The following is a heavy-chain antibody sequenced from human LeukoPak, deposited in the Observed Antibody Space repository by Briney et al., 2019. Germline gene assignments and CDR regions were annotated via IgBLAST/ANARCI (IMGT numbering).Heavy chain of an antibody. J-gene: IGHJ4*02. CDR1: GGTFSSYA. CDR2: IIHIFGTA. Sequence: ASVKVSCKACGGTFSSYAISWVRQAPGQGLEWMGGIIHIFGTANYAQKFQGRVTITADESTSTAYMELSSLRPEDTAVYDCARVRAGGVVVPAAPFDYWGQGTLVTVSS. D-gene: IGHD2-2*01. V-gene: IGHV1-69*13. CDR3: ARVRAGGVVVPAAPFDY.